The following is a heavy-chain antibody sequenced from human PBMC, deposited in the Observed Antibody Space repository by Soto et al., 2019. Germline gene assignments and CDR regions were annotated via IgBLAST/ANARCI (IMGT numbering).Heavy chain of an antibody. CDR2: INHSGST. Sequence: QVQLQQWGAGLLKPSETLSLTCAVYGGSFSGYYWSWIRQPPGKGLEWIGEINHSGSTNYNPSLKSRVTISVDTSKNQFSLKLSSVTAADTAVYYWARVISYGISKGPYYFDYWGQGTLVTVSS. J-gene: IGHJ4*02. CDR1: GGSFSGYY. V-gene: IGHV4-34*01. CDR3: ARVISYGISKGPYYFDY. D-gene: IGHD3-9*01.